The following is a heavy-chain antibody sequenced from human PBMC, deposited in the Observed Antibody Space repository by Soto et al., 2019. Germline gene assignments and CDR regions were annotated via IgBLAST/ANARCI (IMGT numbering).Heavy chain of an antibody. CDR2: ISYGGTT. CDR3: AMYYGHGQDY. D-gene: IGHD3-10*01. CDR1: GASVTNYY. J-gene: IGHJ4*02. Sequence: QVQLHQSGPGLVKPSETLSLTCSVSGASVTNYYWSWIRQSPGKGLEWIGYISYGGTTNFNSSLKGRVTVSVDMSKNQFSLTLNSVTAAATAVYYCAMYYGHGQDYWGQGTLVTVSS. V-gene: IGHV4-59*02.